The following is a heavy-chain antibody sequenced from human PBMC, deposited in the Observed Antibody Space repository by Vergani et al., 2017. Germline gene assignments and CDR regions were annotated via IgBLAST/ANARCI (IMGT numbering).Heavy chain of an antibody. CDR2: IRSKANSYAT. CDR1: GFTFSGSA. D-gene: IGHD5-12*01. J-gene: IGHJ4*02. Sequence: VQLVESGGGLVKPGGSLRLSCAASGFTFSGSAMHWVRQASGKGLEWVGRIRSKANSYATAYAASVKGRFTISRDDSKNTAYLQMNSLKTEDTAVYYCTRLGEYSGYQNPDDYWGQGTLVTVSS. CDR3: TRLGEYSGYQNPDDY. V-gene: IGHV3-73*01.